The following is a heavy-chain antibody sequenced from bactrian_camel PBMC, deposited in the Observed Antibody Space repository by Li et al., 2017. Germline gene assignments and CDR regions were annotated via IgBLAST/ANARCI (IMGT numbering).Heavy chain of an antibody. CDR3: AAAVNGDGCWVYESWYDY. CDR2: VDSSGAT. J-gene: IGHJ4*01. CDR1: ESTYAGHPHC. D-gene: IGHD1*01. V-gene: IGHV3S53*01. Sequence: HVQLVESGGGSVAAGGSLRLSCVVSESTYAGHPHCMAWFRQAAGEEREGVAAVDSSGATSYADSVKGRFTISKDNANNILYLEMSGLKPEDTAIYYCAAAVNGDGCWVYESWYDYWGQGTQVTV.